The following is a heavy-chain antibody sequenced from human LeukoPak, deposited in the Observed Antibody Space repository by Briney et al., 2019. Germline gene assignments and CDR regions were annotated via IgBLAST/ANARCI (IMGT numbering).Heavy chain of an antibody. V-gene: IGHV1-2*06. CDR3: ARDSFGLHYYRSGSLVR. D-gene: IGHD3-10*01. CDR1: GYTFTGYY. Sequence: ASVKVSCKASGYTFTGYYMHWVRQAPGQGLEWMGRINPNSGGTNYAQKVQGRVTMTRDTSISTAYMELSRLRSDDTAVYYCARDSFGLHYYRSGSLVRWGQGTLVTVSS. J-gene: IGHJ4*02. CDR2: INPNSGGT.